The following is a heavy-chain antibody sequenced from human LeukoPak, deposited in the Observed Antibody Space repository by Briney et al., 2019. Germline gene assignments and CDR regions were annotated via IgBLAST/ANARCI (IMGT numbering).Heavy chain of an antibody. CDR3: TRDRVYYYDSSGYYRDAFDI. V-gene: IGHV3-66*01. Sequence: GGSLRLSCAASGFTVRSNYLSWVRQAPGKGLEWVSVIYSGGSTYYADSVKGRFTISRDNSKNTLYLQMNSLRAEDTAVYYCTRDRVYYYDSSGYYRDAFDIWGQGTMVTVSS. CDR2: IYSGGST. D-gene: IGHD3-22*01. J-gene: IGHJ3*02. CDR1: GFTVRSNY.